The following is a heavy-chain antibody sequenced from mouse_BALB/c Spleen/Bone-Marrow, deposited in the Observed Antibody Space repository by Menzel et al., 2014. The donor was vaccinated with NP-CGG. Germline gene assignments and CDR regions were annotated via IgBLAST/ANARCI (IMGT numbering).Heavy chain of an antibody. Sequence: VHLEESGGGLVQPGGSLRLSCATSGFTFTDYYMSWVRQPPGKALEWLGFIRNKANGYTTEYSASVKGRFTISRDNSQSILYLQMNTLRAEDSATYYCAREIINDYHWYFDVWGAGPTVTVSS. J-gene: IGHJ1*01. D-gene: IGHD2-4*01. CDR2: IRNKANGYTT. CDR3: AREIINDYHWYFDV. V-gene: IGHV7-3*02. CDR1: GFTFTDYY.